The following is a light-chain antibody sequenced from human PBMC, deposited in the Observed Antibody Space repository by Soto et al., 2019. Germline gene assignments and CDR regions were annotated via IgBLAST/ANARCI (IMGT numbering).Light chain of an antibody. J-gene: IGKJ4*01. CDR3: QQYGNSVT. V-gene: IGKV3-20*01. CDR1: QSVYNNY. CDR2: GAS. Sequence: EIVLTQSPGTVSLSPVERATLSCMASQSVYNNYIAWYQQSPGQAPRVLIYGASTRATGTPDRFSGSGSGTDFTFTISRLEPEDSAVYYCQQYGNSVTFGGGTKVDIK.